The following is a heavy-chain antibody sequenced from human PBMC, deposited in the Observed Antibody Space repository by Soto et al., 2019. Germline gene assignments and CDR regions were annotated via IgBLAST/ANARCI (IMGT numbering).Heavy chain of an antibody. CDR3: ARVTKWDYGNYGPRYYYYGMDV. CDR1: GYTFTSYG. CDR2: ISAYNGNT. Sequence: GASVKVSCKASGYTFTSYGISWVRQAPGQGLEWMGWISAYNGNTNYAQKLQGRVTMTTDTSTSTAYMELRSLRSDDTAVYYCARVTKWDYGNYGPRYYYYGMDVWGQGTTVTVSS. D-gene: IGHD4-17*01. J-gene: IGHJ6*02. V-gene: IGHV1-18*01.